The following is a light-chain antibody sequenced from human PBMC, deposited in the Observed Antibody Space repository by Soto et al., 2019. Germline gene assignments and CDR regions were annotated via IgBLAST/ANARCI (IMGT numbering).Light chain of an antibody. CDR1: QSVRSSF. CDR3: QQYGSSPRT. J-gene: IGKJ1*01. Sequence: EIVLTQSPGTLSLSPGERATLSCRASQSVRSSFLAWYQQKPGQAPRLLMYGASSRATGIPDRLSGSGSGTDFTLTISRLEPEDFAVYYCQQYGSSPRTFGQGTKVDIK. CDR2: GAS. V-gene: IGKV3-20*01.